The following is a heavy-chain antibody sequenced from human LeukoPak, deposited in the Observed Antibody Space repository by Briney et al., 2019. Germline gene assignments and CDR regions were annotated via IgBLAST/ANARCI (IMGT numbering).Heavy chain of an antibody. V-gene: IGHV3-23*01. CDR2: ISGSGGST. D-gene: IGHD5-12*01. CDR3: AKDHSGYDYLFDY. J-gene: IGHJ4*02. CDR1: GFTFSSYG. Sequence: PGGSLRLSCAASGFTFSSYGMSWVRQAPGKGLEWVSAISGSGGSTYYADSVKGRFTISRDNSKNTLYLQMNSLRAEDTAVYYCAKDHSGYDYLFDYWGQGTLVTVSP.